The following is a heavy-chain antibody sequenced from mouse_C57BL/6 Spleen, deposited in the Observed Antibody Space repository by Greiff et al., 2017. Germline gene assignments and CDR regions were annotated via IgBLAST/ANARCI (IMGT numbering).Heavy chain of an antibody. CDR2: FDPNSGGT. Sequence: QVQLQQPGAELVKPGASVKLSCKASGYTFTSYWMHWVKQRPGRGLEWIGRFDPNSGGTKYNEKFKSKDTLTVDKPSSTAYLQLSSLTSEDSAVYYCARSVDYDWYFDVWGTGTTVTVSS. V-gene: IGHV1-72*01. J-gene: IGHJ1*03. CDR3: ARSVDYDWYFDV. D-gene: IGHD2-4*01. CDR1: GYTFTSYW.